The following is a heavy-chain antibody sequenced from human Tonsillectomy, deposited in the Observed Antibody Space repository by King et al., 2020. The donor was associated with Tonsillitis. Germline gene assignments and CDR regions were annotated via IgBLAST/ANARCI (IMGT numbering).Heavy chain of an antibody. CDR2: INPGGST. D-gene: IGHD3-10*01. CDR3: ARGVRDGSGTYYNARTAYYFDY. J-gene: IGHJ4*02. Sequence: VQLQQWGAGLLRPSETLSLTCAVYGGSFSVYYWTWIRQAPGKGLEWIGEINPGGSTNSNPSLKSRVSISVDTSKSHFSLKLTSVTAADTAVYSCARGVRDGSGTYYNARTAYYFDYWGQGTLVAVSS. V-gene: IGHV4-34*01. CDR1: GGSFSVYY.